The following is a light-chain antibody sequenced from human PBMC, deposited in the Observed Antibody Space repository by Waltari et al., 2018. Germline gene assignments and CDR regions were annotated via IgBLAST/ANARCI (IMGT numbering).Light chain of an antibody. J-gene: IGKJ2*01. V-gene: IGKV1-12*01. CDR3: LQAYSFPRT. CDR1: QGISSR. Sequence: TCRTGQGISSRLSWYQQQPREAPKLLIYTASTLQSGVPSRFSGSGSGTEFTLIITTLQPEDFATYFCLQAYSFPRTFGQGTKLEIK. CDR2: TAS.